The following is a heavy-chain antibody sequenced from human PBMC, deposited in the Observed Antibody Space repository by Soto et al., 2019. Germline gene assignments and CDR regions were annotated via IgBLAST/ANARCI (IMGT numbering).Heavy chain of an antibody. CDR3: ARRDRSGFSYWLDT. V-gene: IGHV4-31*03. CDR2: ISASGST. Sequence: TLSLTCTVSGGSISDGYYWTWIRQHPGKGLEWIGSISASGSTSYNPSLKSRLTVSVDKSKNQFSLNLRSVTAADTAVYYCARRDRSGFSYWLDTWGQGTLVTSPQ. D-gene: IGHD3-22*01. CDR1: GGSISDGYY. J-gene: IGHJ5*02.